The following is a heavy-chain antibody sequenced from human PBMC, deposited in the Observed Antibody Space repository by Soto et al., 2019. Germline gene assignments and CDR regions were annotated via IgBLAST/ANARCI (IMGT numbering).Heavy chain of an antibody. CDR2: IIPIFGTA. J-gene: IGHJ4*02. CDR3: ARTHTYYYDSSGYYLN. CDR1: GGTFSSYA. D-gene: IGHD3-22*01. Sequence: QVQLVQSGAEVKKPGSSVKVSCKASGGTFSSYAISWVRQAPGQGLEWMGWIIPIFGTANYAQKFQGRVTITADESTSTAYMELSSLRSEDTAVYYCARTHTYYYDSSGYYLNWGQGTLVTVSS. V-gene: IGHV1-69*01.